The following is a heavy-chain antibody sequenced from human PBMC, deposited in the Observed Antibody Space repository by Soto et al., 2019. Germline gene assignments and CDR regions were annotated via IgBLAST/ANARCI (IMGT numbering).Heavy chain of an antibody. Sequence: PGGSLRLSCAASGFTFRSFTMNWVRQAPGKGLEWASTISSNSAYIYYTDALRGRFTISRDNAKNSLHLQMNSLRAEDTAVYYCKREASRDSSDPGCFEHWGPGLLVTGSS. V-gene: IGHV3-21*01. D-gene: IGHD6-13*01. CDR1: GFTFRSFT. J-gene: IGHJ4*02. CDR2: ISSNSAYI. CDR3: KREASRDSSDPGCFEH.